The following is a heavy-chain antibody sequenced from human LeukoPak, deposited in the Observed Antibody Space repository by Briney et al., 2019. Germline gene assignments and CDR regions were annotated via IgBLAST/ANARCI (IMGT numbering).Heavy chain of an antibody. V-gene: IGHV4-59*01. J-gene: IGHJ4*02. CDR2: IYYSGST. Sequence: SETLSLTCTVSGGSFSSYYWSWIRRPPGKGLEWIVYIYYSGSTDYNPSLKSLVTISVDTSKNQFSLKLTSVTAADTAVYYCARGPMVRGVKVIDYWGQGTLVTVSS. CDR1: GGSFSSYY. CDR3: ARGPMVRGVKVIDY. D-gene: IGHD3-10*01.